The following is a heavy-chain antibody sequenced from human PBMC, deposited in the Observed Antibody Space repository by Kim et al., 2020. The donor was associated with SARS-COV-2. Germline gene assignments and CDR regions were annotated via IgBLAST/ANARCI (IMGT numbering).Heavy chain of an antibody. V-gene: IGHV1-8*01. D-gene: IGHD6-13*01. CDR1: GYTFTSYD. J-gene: IGHJ4*02. Sequence: ASVKVSCKASGYTFTSYDINWVRQATGQGLEWMGWMNPNSGNTGYAQKFQGRVTMTRNTSIGTAYMELSSLRSEDTAVYYCARGLVAAAGTGGYWGQGTLVTVSS. CDR2: MNPNSGNT. CDR3: ARGLVAAAGTGGY.